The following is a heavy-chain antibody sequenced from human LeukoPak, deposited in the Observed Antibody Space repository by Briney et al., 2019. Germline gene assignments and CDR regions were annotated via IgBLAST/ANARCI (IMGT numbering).Heavy chain of an antibody. CDR3: ARNYYDSSGYYATYWYFDL. V-gene: IGHV4-39*02. D-gene: IGHD3-22*01. CDR2: IFYGGTT. Sequence: PSETLSLTCTVSGGSISSSSYYWGWIRQPPGKGLEWIGNIFYGGTTQYNPSVKSRVAISVDTSKNHFSLKLSSVTAADTAVYYCARNYYDSSGYYATYWYFDLWGRGTLVTVSS. CDR1: GGSISSSSYY. J-gene: IGHJ2*01.